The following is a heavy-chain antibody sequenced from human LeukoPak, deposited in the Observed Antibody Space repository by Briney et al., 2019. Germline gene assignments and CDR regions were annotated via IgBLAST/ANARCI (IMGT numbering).Heavy chain of an antibody. CDR1: GGSFSGYY. D-gene: IGHD3-22*01. V-gene: IGHV4-34*01. J-gene: IGHJ3*02. Sequence: PSETLSLTCAVYGGSFSGYYWSWIRQPPGKGLEWIGEINHSGSTNYNPSLKSRVTISVDKSKNQFSLKLSSVTAADTAVYYCASSITMIVVVTARAFDIWGQGTMVTVSS. CDR3: ASSITMIVVVTARAFDI. CDR2: INHSGST.